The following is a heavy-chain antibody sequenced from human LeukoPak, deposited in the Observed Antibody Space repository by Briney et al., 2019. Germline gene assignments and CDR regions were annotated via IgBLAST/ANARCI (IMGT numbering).Heavy chain of an antibody. CDR3: ARVGFHSVSYSPAFDI. CDR2: INPNSGGT. Sequence: ASVKVSCKASGYTFTGYYMHWVRQAPGQGLEWMGWINPNSGGTNYAQKFQGRVTMTRDTSIRTAYMELSRLRSDDTAVYYCARVGFHSVSYSPAFDIWGQGTMVTVSS. V-gene: IGHV1-2*02. CDR1: GYTFTGYY. J-gene: IGHJ3*02. D-gene: IGHD1-26*01.